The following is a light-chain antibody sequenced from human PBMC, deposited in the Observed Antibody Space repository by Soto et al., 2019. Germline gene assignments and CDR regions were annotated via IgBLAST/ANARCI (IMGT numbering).Light chain of an antibody. Sequence: IQMTQSPSTLSASVGDRVTITCRASQSIGSWLAWYQQKPGKAPKLLIYKASSLESGVPSRFSGSGSGTEFTLTISSLQPDDFATYYCQQYHRYWTFGQGTKLEIK. CDR3: QQYHRYWT. J-gene: IGKJ2*01. CDR1: QSIGSW. CDR2: KAS. V-gene: IGKV1-5*03.